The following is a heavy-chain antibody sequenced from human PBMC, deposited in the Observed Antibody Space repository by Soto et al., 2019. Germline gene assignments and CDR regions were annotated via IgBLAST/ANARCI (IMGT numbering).Heavy chain of an antibody. CDR1: GGSISSYY. J-gene: IGHJ3*02. CDR3: ARQQWLVLNAFDI. D-gene: IGHD6-19*01. CDR2: MYYSGGT. Sequence: QVQLQESGPGLVKPSETLSLTCTVSGGSISSYYWSWIRQPPGKGLEWIGYMYYSGGTNYNPSLKIRVTISVDTSKNQFSLKLSSVTAADTAVYYCARQQWLVLNAFDIWGQGTMVTVSS. V-gene: IGHV4-59*01.